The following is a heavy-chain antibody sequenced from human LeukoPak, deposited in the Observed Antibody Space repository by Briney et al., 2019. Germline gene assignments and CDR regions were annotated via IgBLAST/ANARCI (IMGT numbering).Heavy chain of an antibody. CDR3: ARDDAEQWLVYYYYYYMDV. Sequence: GGSLRLSCAASGFTVSSNYMSWVRQAPGKGLEWVSVIYSGGSTYYADSVKGRFTISRDNSKNTLYLQMNSLRAEDTAVYYCARDDAEQWLVYYYYYYMDVWGKGTTVTVSS. V-gene: IGHV3-53*01. CDR1: GFTVSSNY. CDR2: IYSGGST. D-gene: IGHD6-19*01. J-gene: IGHJ6*03.